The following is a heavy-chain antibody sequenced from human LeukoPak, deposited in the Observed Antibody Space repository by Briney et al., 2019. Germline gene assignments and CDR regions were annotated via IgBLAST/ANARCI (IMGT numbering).Heavy chain of an antibody. V-gene: IGHV3-30*04. D-gene: IGHD4-17*01. CDR3: ARAYGDYSGMDV. CDR1: GFTFSSYA. J-gene: IGHJ6*03. Sequence: GGSLRLSCAASGFTFSSYAMHWVRQAPGKGLEGVAVISYDGSNKYYADSVKGRFTISRDNSKITLYLQMNSLRAEDTAVYYCARAYGDYSGMDVWGKGTTVTVSS. CDR2: ISYDGSNK.